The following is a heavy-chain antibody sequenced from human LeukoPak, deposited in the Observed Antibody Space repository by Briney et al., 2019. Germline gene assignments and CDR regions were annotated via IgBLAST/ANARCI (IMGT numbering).Heavy chain of an antibody. CDR1: GGSISSYY. CDR2: IYYSGST. CDR3: ARGPEDYYGSGSYSFYYYYYMDV. V-gene: IGHV4-59*01. Sequence: SETLSLTCTVPGGSISSYYWSWIRQPPGKGLEWIGYIYYSGSTNYNPSLKSRVTISVDTSKNQFSLKLSSVTAADTAVYYCARGPEDYYGSGSYSFYYYYYMDVWGKGTTVTVSS. J-gene: IGHJ6*03. D-gene: IGHD3-10*01.